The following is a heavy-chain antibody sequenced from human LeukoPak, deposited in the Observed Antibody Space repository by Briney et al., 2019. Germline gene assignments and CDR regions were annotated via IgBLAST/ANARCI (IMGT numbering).Heavy chain of an antibody. D-gene: IGHD6-19*01. V-gene: IGHV6-1*01. CDR2: TYYRSKWYN. CDR3: AIAVAGTFDY. Sequence: RSQTLSLTCAISGESVSRKSDAWNWIRQSQSRGLEWLGRTYYRSKWYNDYAVSVKSRITINPDTSNNQFSLQLNSLTPEDTAVYYCAIAVAGTFDYWGQGTLVTVSS. CDR1: GESVSRKSDA. J-gene: IGHJ4*02.